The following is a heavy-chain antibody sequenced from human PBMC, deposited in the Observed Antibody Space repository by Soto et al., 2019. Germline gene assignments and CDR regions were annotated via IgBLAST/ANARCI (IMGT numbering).Heavy chain of an antibody. V-gene: IGHV3-7*01. CDR1: GFTFSGSW. Sequence: PGWSLRLSCAASGFTFSGSWMGLVRQGPGRGLEWVANIKQDGSQTPYAASVRGRFAISRDNSKDTLYLHMRGLKVEDTAVYFCAREPTYVRHYEAWGAGTLV. J-gene: IGHJ4*02. CDR2: IKQDGSQT. CDR3: AREPTYVRHYEA. D-gene: IGHD3-9*01.